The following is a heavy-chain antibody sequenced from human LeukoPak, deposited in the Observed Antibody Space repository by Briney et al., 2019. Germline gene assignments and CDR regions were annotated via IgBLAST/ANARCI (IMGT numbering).Heavy chain of an antibody. CDR3: ARAPYGSATNNYYMDV. D-gene: IGHD3-10*01. CDR2: IYYSGST. CDR1: GGSISSYY. J-gene: IGHJ6*03. Sequence: SETLSLTCTVSGGSISSYYWSWIRQPPGKGLEWIGYIYYSGSTNHNPSLKSRVTISVDTSKNQLSLKLSSVTAADTAVYYCARAPYGSATNNYYMDVWGKGTTVTVSS. V-gene: IGHV4-59*01.